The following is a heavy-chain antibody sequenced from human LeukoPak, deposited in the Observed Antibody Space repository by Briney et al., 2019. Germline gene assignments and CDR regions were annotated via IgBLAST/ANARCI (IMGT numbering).Heavy chain of an antibody. CDR1: GFTFSSYA. V-gene: IGHV3-23*01. CDR2: ISGSGGST. CDR3: AKVGSGLRYFDWLSSYYFDY. Sequence: GGSLRLSSAACGFTFSSYAMSWVRQAPGKGLEWVAAISGSGGSTYYADSVKGRFTISRDNSKNTLYLQMNSLRAEDTAVYYCAKVGSGLRYFDWLSSYYFDYWGQGTLVTVSS. J-gene: IGHJ4*02. D-gene: IGHD3-9*01.